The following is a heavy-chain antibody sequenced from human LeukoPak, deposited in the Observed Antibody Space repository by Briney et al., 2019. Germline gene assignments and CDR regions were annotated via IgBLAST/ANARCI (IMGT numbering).Heavy chain of an antibody. CDR1: GFTFSSYA. V-gene: IGHV3-23*01. CDR2: ISGSGGST. Sequence: GESLRLSCAASGFTFSSYAMSWVRQAPGKGLEWVSAISGSGGSTYYADSVKGRFTISRDNAKNSLYLQMNSLRAEDTAVYYCARERDIVVVPAASPHLPFDYWGQGTLVTVSS. CDR3: ARERDIVVVPAASPHLPFDY. D-gene: IGHD2-2*01. J-gene: IGHJ4*02.